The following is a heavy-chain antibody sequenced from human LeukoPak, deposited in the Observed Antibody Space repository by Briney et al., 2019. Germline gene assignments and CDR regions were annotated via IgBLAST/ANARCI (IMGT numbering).Heavy chain of an antibody. CDR2: ISSSSSYI. Sequence: PGGSLRLSCAASGFTFSSYSMNWVRQAPGKGLEWVSSISSSSSYIYYADSVKGRFTISRDNAKNSLYLQMNSLRAEDTAVYYCARDQKDIVVVPAAIGYYYYYMDVWGKGTTVTV. D-gene: IGHD2-2*01. CDR1: GFTFSSYS. V-gene: IGHV3-21*01. CDR3: ARDQKDIVVVPAAIGYYYYYMDV. J-gene: IGHJ6*03.